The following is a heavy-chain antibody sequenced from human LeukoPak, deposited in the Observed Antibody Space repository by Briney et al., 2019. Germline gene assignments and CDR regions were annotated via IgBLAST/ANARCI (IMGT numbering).Heavy chain of an antibody. J-gene: IGHJ4*02. CDR2: ISSSSSTI. V-gene: IGHV3-48*01. D-gene: IGHD2-2*01. CDR1: GFTFSSYS. CDR3: ARDGAGYQLLHDY. Sequence: PGGSLRLSCAASGFTFSSYSMNWVRQAPGKGLEWVSYISSSSSTIYYADSEKGRFTISRDNAKNSLYLQMNSLRAEDTAVYYCARDGAGYQLLHDYWGQGTLVTVSS.